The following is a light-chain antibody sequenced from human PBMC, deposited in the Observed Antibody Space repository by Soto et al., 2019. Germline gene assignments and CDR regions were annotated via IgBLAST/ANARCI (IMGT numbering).Light chain of an antibody. CDR3: SSYAGSKNSV. CDR1: SSDVGGYNY. V-gene: IGLV2-8*01. J-gene: IGLJ3*02. Sequence: QSVLTQPPSASGSPGQSVTISCTGTSSDVGGYNYVSWYQQHPDKAPKLMIYEVSKRPSGVPDRFSGSKSGNTASLTVSGLQAEDEAAYYCSSYAGSKNSVFGGGTKLTVL. CDR2: EVS.